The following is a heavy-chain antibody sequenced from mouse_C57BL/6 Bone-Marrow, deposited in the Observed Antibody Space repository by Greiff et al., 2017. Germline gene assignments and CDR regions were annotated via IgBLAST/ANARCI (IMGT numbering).Heavy chain of an antibody. J-gene: IGHJ3*01. V-gene: IGHV5-4*01. CDR3: ARDRRWFLFAY. CDR1: GFTFSSYA. Sequence: EVKLVESGGGLVKPGGSLKLSCAASGFTFSSYAMSWVRQTPEKRLEWVATISDGGSYTYYPDNVKGRFTISRDNAKNNLYLQMSHLKSEDTAMYYCARDRRWFLFAYWGQGTLVTVSA. CDR2: ISDGGSYT. D-gene: IGHD2-3*01.